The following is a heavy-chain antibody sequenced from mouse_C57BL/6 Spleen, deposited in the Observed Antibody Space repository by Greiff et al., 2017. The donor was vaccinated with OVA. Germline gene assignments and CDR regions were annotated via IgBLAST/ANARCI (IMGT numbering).Heavy chain of an antibody. V-gene: IGHV1-15*01. CDR3: TVSYGSSYGY. Sequence: QVQLQQSGAELVRPGASVTLSCKASGYTFTDYEMHWVKQTPVHGLEWIGAIDPETGGTAYNQKFKGKAILTADKSSSTAYMELRSLTSEDSAVYYCTVSYGSSYGYWGQGTTRTVSS. J-gene: IGHJ2*01. D-gene: IGHD1-1*01. CDR2: IDPETGGT. CDR1: GYTFTDYE.